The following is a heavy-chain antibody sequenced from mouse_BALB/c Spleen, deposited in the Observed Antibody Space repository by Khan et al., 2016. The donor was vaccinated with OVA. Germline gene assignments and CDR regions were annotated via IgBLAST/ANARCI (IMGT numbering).Heavy chain of an antibody. CDR3: ARGGFYGYFDY. CDR1: GYTFTTYW. D-gene: IGHD2-2*01. J-gene: IGHJ3*01. Sequence: QVQLQQSGAELAKPGASVRMSCTASGYTFTTYWMHWIKQRPGQGLEWIGNIYPSTGYTEYNQNFKDKATLTADESSSTAYMQLSSLTSEDSAVYYCARGGFYGYFDYWGQGTLVTVSA. CDR2: IYPSTGYT. V-gene: IGHV1-7*01.